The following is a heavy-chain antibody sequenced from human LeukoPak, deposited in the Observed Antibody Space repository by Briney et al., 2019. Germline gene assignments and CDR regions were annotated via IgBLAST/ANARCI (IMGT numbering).Heavy chain of an antibody. CDR3: AKNEGGWYSYGYSLDY. CDR1: GFTFSSYV. CDR2: ISSDGSNK. V-gene: IGHV3-30*18. Sequence: GGSLRLSCAASGFTFSSYVMHWVRQAPGKGLEWVAVISSDGSNKYYADSVKGRLTISRDNSQNTLYLQMNSLRDEDTAVYYCAKNEGGWYSYGYSLDYWGQGTLVTVSS. D-gene: IGHD5-18*01. J-gene: IGHJ4*02.